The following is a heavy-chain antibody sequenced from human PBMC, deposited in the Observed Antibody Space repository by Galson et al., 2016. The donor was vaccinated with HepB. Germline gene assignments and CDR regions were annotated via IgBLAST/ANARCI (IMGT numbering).Heavy chain of an antibody. V-gene: IGHV4-34*01. CDR1: GGSFSGYY. D-gene: IGHD4-17*01. CDR2: INHSGST. J-gene: IGHJ6*03. CDR3: ARGDNPDYGDYASAYYYMDV. Sequence: ETLSLTCAVCGGSFSGYYWSWIRQPPGKGLEWIGEINHSGSTNYNPSLKSRVTISVDSSKNQFSLKLSSVTAADTAVYYCARGDNPDYGDYASAYYYMDVWGKGTTVTVSS.